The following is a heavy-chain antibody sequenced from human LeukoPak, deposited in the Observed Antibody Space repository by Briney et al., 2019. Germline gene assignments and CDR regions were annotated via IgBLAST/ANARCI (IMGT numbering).Heavy chain of an antibody. J-gene: IGHJ5*02. CDR3: TRDRFGGGWFDP. D-gene: IGHD3-10*01. CDR2: INFDGRT. CDR1: GGSLSSDY. V-gene: IGHV4-59*08. Sequence: SETLSLTCTVSGGSLSSDYWSWIRQSPGKGLEWIAYINFDGRTNHNPSLKSRVTLSLDTTKNQFSMNLTSVTAADTAVYYCTRDRFGGGWFDPWGQGILVTVSS.